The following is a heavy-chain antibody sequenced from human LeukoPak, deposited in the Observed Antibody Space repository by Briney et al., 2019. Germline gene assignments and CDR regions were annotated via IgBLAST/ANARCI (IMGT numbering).Heavy chain of an antibody. J-gene: IGHJ4*02. CDR2: INHSGST. D-gene: IGHD1-26*01. Sequence: SETLSLTCAVYGGSFSGYYWSWIRQPPGKGLEWIGEINHSGSTYYNPSLKSRVTISVDTSKNQFSLKLSSVTAADTAVYYCARHLRVGATIDYWGQGTLVTVSS. CDR3: ARHLRVGATIDY. CDR1: GGSFSGYY. V-gene: IGHV4-34*01.